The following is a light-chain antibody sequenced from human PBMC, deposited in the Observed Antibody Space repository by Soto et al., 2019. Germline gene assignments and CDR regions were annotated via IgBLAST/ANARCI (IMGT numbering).Light chain of an antibody. CDR3: QQYGTSPRT. CDR2: GAS. J-gene: IGKJ1*01. CDR1: ENVYGN. Sequence: EIVMTHSPVTLSVSGGDVASLSCRASENVYGNVAWYQQNPFQAPRLLIYGASNRATGIPDKFSGSGSGTDFTLTISRLEPEDFAVYYCQQYGTSPRTFGQGTKV. V-gene: IGKV3-20*01.